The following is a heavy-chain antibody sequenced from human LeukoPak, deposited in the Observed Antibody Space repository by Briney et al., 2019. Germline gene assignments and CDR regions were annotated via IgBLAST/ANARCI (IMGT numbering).Heavy chain of an antibody. Sequence: SQTLSLTCTASGGTISSGDYYWSWIRQHPGRGLEWIGYIYYSGSTYYNPSLKSRVTISVDTSKNQFSLNLSSVTAADTAVYYCARVARYSSSWYWFDPWGQGILVTVSS. CDR3: ARVARYSSSWYWFDP. V-gene: IGHV4-31*03. CDR2: IYYSGST. J-gene: IGHJ5*02. CDR1: GGTISSGDYY. D-gene: IGHD6-13*01.